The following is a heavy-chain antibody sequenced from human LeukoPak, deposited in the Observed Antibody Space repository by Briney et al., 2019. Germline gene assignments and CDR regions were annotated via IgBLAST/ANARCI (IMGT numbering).Heavy chain of an antibody. CDR2: IIPIFGTA. CDR3: ASSYGDLKYFQH. Sequence: SVKVSCKASGGTFSSYAISWVRQAPGQGLEWMGGIIPIFGTANYAQKFQGRVTITTDESTSTAYMELSSLRSEDTAVYYCASSYGDLKYFQHWGQGTLATVSS. CDR1: GGTFSSYA. J-gene: IGHJ1*01. V-gene: IGHV1-69*05. D-gene: IGHD4-17*01.